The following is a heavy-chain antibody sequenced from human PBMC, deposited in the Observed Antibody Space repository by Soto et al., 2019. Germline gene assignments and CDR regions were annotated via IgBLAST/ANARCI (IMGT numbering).Heavy chain of an antibody. CDR3: ARGGYDTSGQTFIGWGPDC. J-gene: IGHJ4*02. CDR2: RYYSGNT. V-gene: IGHV4-30-4*01. Sequence: HVQLQESGPGPVTPSQTLSLSCTVSGVSITSGSYYWTWVRQSPGKGLEWIGYRYYSGNTYYNPSLNGRATISVDTSNNQFSLKLKSGTAAATAVYYCARGGYDTSGQTFIGWGPDCWGQGTLVTVSS. CDR1: GVSITSGSYY. D-gene: IGHD3-22*01.